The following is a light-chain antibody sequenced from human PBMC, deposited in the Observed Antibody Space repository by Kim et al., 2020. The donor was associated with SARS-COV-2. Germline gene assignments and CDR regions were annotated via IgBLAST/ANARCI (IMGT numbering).Light chain of an antibody. CDR3: NSRDSNDYAV. CDR1: SLRSYY. Sequence: SSELTQDPAVSVALGQTVRITCQGDSLRSYYATWYQQKPGQAPKVVIYGKDNRPSGVPDRFSGSSSGNTAYLTITGTQADDEADYYCNSRDSNDYAVFGG. CDR2: GKD. V-gene: IGLV3-19*01. J-gene: IGLJ2*01.